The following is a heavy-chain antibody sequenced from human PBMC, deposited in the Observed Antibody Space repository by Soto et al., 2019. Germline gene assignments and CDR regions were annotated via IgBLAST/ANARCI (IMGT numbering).Heavy chain of an antibody. CDR3: AREPAPDYYDSSGYFDY. J-gene: IGHJ4*02. CDR2: ISSSSSYI. Sequence: EVQLVESGGGLVKPGGSLRLSCAASGFTFSSYSMNWVRQAPGKGLEWVSSISSSSSYIYYADSVKGRFTISRDNAKNSLYLQMNSLRAEDTAVYYCAREPAPDYYDSSGYFDYWGQGTLVTVSS. CDR1: GFTFSSYS. D-gene: IGHD3-22*01. V-gene: IGHV3-21*01.